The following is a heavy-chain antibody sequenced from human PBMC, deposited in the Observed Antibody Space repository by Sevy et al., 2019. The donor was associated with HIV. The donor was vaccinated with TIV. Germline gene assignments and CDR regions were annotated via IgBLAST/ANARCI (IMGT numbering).Heavy chain of an antibody. V-gene: IGHV3-21*01. D-gene: IGHD1-7*01. CDR2: ISSSSSYI. CDR3: ARSLELRGFDY. J-gene: IGHJ4*02. Sequence: GGSLRLSCAASGFTFSSYSMNWIRQAPGKGLEWVSSISSSSSYIYYADSVKGRFTISRDNAKNSLYLQMNSLRAEDTAVYYCARSLELRGFDYWGQRTLVTVSS. CDR1: GFTFSSYS.